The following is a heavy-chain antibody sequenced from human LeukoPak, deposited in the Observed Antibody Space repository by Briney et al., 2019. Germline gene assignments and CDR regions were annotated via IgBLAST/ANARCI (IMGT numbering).Heavy chain of an antibody. J-gene: IGHJ5*02. Sequence: GGSLRLSCAASGFTFSSYAMSWVRQAPGKGLEWVSGISGSGGSTYHADSVKGRFTISRDNSKNTLSLQMNSLRAEDTAVYYCAKELKYYYGSGDNWFDPWGQGTLVTVSS. V-gene: IGHV3-23*01. CDR1: GFTFSSYA. CDR3: AKELKYYYGSGDNWFDP. D-gene: IGHD3-10*01. CDR2: ISGSGGST.